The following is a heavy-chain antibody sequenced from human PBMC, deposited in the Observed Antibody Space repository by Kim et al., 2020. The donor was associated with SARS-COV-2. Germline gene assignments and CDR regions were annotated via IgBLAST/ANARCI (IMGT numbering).Heavy chain of an antibody. D-gene: IGHD3-10*01. V-gene: IGHV3-9*01. CDR3: AKDLYGSGSYYNA. CDR1: GFTFDDYA. CDR2: ISWNSGSI. J-gene: IGHJ5*02. Sequence: GGSLRLSCAASGFTFDDYAMHWVRQAPGKGLEWVSGISWNSGSIGYADSVKGRFTISRDNAKNSLYLQMNSLRAEDTALYYCAKDLYGSGSYYNAWGQGTLVTVSS.